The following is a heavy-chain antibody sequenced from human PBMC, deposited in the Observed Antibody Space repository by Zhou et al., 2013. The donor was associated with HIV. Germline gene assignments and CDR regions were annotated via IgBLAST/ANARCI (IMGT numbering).Heavy chain of an antibody. CDR2: IIPIFGTA. CDR1: GGTFSSYA. Sequence: QVQLVQSGAEVKKPGSSVKVSCKASGGTFSSYAISWVRQAPGQGLEWMGGIIPIFGTANYAQKFQGRVTITTDESTSTAYMELSSLRSEDTAVYYCARGTGIAAAGTKNWFDPWGQGTLVTVSS. D-gene: IGHD6-13*01. J-gene: IGHJ5*02. V-gene: IGHV1-69*05. CDR3: ARGTGIAAAGTKNWFDP.